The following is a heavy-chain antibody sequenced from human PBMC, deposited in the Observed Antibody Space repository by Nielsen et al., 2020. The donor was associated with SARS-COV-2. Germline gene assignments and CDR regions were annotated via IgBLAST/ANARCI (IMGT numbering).Heavy chain of an antibody. CDR2: ISANGGIT. Sequence: GESLKISCAASGFNFSSYAMTWVRQAPGKGLEWVSSISANGGITYYADSVKGRFTISRDNSKNSLYLHMTSLTAEDTAVYYCAKADSSGWSPWHYWGQGTLVTVSS. J-gene: IGHJ4*02. V-gene: IGHV3-23*01. CDR3: AKADSSGWSPWHY. D-gene: IGHD6-19*01. CDR1: GFNFSSYA.